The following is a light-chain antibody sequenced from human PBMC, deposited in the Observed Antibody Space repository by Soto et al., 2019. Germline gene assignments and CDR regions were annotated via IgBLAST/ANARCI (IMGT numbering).Light chain of an antibody. CDR3: QQRSNWGWT. CDR1: QSVSSY. J-gene: IGKJ1*01. CDR2: DAS. Sequence: EIVLTQSPATLSLSPGERATLSCRASQSVSSYLAWYQQKPGQAPRLLIYDASNRATGIPARFSGSGSGTDFTLTISSLEPEDFAVYYCQQRSNWGWTSGQGTKVEIK. V-gene: IGKV3-11*01.